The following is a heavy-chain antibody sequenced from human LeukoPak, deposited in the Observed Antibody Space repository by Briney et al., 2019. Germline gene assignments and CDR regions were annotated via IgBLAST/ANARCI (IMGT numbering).Heavy chain of an antibody. D-gene: IGHD4-17*01. CDR2: IDTSGNT. CDR1: GGSISSYY. CDR3: ARLIDGDYANTHFDY. J-gene: IGHJ4*02. Sequence: SETLSLTCTVSGGSISSYYWSWIRQPAGKGLEWIGRIDTSGNTNYKPSLKSRVTMSVDTSKNQFSLKLSSVTAADTAMYYCARLIDGDYANTHFDYWGQGTRVTVSS. V-gene: IGHV4-4*07.